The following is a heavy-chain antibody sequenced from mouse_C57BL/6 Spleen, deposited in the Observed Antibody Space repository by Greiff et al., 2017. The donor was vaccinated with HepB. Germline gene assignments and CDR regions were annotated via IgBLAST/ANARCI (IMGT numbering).Heavy chain of an antibody. J-gene: IGHJ3*01. D-gene: IGHD2-5*01. V-gene: IGHV1-64*01. CDR1: GYTFTSYW. CDR2: IHPNSGST. Sequence: QVQLKQPGAELVKPGASVKLSCKASGYTFTSYWMHWVKQRPGQGLEWIGMIHPNSGSTNYNEKFKSKATLTVDKSSSTAYMQLSSLTSEDSAVYYCARGENYSKPWFAYWGQGTLVTVSA. CDR3: ARGENYSKPWFAY.